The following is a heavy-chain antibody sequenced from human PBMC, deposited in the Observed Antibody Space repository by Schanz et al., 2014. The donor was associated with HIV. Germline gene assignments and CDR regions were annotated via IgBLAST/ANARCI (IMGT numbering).Heavy chain of an antibody. D-gene: IGHD1-20*01. V-gene: IGHV3-33*01. CDR2: LWFDGSID. Sequence: QVELVESGGGVVQPGRSLRLSCAASGFSFSSYGMHWVRQAPGKGLEWVAILWFDGSIDYYVDSVKGRFTVFRDNSKNTLYLQMNSLSPEDTAVYYCARGEAITYYYHYYGMDVWGQGTTVTVSS. J-gene: IGHJ6*02. CDR3: ARGEAITYYYHYYGMDV. CDR1: GFSFSSYG.